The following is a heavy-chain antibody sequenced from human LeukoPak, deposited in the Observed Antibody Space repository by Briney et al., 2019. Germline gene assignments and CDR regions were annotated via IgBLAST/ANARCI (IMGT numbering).Heavy chain of an antibody. CDR1: GYTFTSYG. V-gene: IGHV1-18*01. CDR2: ISAYNGNT. Sequence: VSVKVSCKASGYTFTSYGISWVRQAPGQGLEWMGWISAYNGNTNYAQKLQGRVTMTTDTSTSTAYMELRSLRSDDTAVYYCASTGGGNSLSWFDPWGQGTLVTVSS. D-gene: IGHD4-23*01. CDR3: ASTGGGNSLSWFDP. J-gene: IGHJ5*02.